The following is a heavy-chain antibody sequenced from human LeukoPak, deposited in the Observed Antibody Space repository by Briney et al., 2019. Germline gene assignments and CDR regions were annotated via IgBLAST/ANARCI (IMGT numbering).Heavy chain of an antibody. J-gene: IGHJ6*03. D-gene: IGHD4-11*01. V-gene: IGHV3-33*01. CDR2: IWYDGSNK. Sequence: GGSLRLSCAASGFTFSSYGMHWVRQAPGKGLEWVVVIWYDGSNKYYADSVKGRFTISRDNSKNTLYLQMNSLRAEDTAVYYCARAGVTTTPKYHYYYMDVWGKGTTVTVSS. CDR1: GFTFSSYG. CDR3: ARAGVTTTPKYHYYYMDV.